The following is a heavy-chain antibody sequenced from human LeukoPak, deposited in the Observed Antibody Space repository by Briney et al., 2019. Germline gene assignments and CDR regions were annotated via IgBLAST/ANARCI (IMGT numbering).Heavy chain of an antibody. Sequence: GGSLRLSCAASEFTFSRYGMHWVRQAPGKGLEWVAFIRYDGSNKYYADSVKGRFTISRDNSKNTLYLQMNSLRPEDTAVYYCAGHFGAWHYFDYWGQGTLVTVSS. CDR1: EFTFSRYG. CDR3: AGHFGAWHYFDY. J-gene: IGHJ4*02. D-gene: IGHD3-3*01. V-gene: IGHV3-30*02. CDR2: IRYDGSNK.